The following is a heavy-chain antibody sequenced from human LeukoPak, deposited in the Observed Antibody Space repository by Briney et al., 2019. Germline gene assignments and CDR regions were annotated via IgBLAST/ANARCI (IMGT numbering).Heavy chain of an antibody. CDR3: ARAQGGRLHERYYYGMDV. V-gene: IGHV5-10-1*01. D-gene: IGHD4-11*01. CDR2: IDPSDSYT. CDR1: GYSFTSYW. J-gene: IGHJ6*02. Sequence: GESLKVSCKGSGYSFTSYWISWVRQMPGKGLEWMGRIDPSDSYTNYSPSFQGHVTISADKSISTAYLQWSSLKASDTAMYYCARAQGGRLHERYYYGMDVWGQGTTVTVSS.